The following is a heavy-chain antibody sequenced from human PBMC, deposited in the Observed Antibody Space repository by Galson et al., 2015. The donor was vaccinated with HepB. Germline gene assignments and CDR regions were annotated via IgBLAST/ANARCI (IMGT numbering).Heavy chain of an antibody. CDR1: GYTFTGYY. J-gene: IGHJ4*02. D-gene: IGHD3-10*01. CDR2: INPNSGGT. CDR3: ARDPGRNYYGSGSYYDY. Sequence: SVKVSCKASGYTFTGYYMHWVRQAPGQGLEWMGWINPNSGGTNYAQKFQGRVTMTRDTSISTAYMELSRLRSDDTAVYYCARDPGRNYYGSGSYYDYWGQGTLVTVSS. V-gene: IGHV1-2*02.